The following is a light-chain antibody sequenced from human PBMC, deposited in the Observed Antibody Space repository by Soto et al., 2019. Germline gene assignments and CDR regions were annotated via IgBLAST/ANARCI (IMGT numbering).Light chain of an antibody. J-gene: IGKJ4*01. Sequence: DIQMTKSPSSVSASVGASVPITCRARPGISSWLAWYQQNPGKAPNLLIYAASSLQSGVPSRFRRSGSGTDFPLTISSLQPEDFATYQCSQANSFPLTFGGGNKVDIK. CDR3: SQANSFPLT. CDR1: PGISSW. CDR2: AAS. V-gene: IGKV1-12*01.